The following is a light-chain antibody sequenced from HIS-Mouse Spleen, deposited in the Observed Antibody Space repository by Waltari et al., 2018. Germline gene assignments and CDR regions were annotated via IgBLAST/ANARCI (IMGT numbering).Light chain of an antibody. CDR1: SSDVWSYNL. V-gene: IGLV2-23*01. J-gene: IGLJ3*02. Sequence: QSALTPPASVSGSPGPSITISCPAHSSDVWSYNLVSWYQQHPGKAPKLMIYEGSKRPSGVSNRFSGSKSGNTASLTISGLQAEDEADYYCCSYAGSSTWVFGGGTKLTVL. CDR2: EGS. CDR3: CSYAGSSTWV.